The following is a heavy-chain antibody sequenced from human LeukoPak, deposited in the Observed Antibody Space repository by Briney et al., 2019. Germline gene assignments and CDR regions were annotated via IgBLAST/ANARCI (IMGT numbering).Heavy chain of an antibody. Sequence: GGSLRLSCAASGFTFSSYGMHWVRQAPGKGLEWVAVISYDGSNKYYADSVKGRFTISRDNSKNTLYLQMNSLRAEDTAVYYRAKGGGYYDFWSGYYFDYWGQGTLVTVSS. D-gene: IGHD3-3*01. CDR2: ISYDGSNK. V-gene: IGHV3-30*18. CDR1: GFTFSSYG. CDR3: AKGGGYYDFWSGYYFDY. J-gene: IGHJ4*02.